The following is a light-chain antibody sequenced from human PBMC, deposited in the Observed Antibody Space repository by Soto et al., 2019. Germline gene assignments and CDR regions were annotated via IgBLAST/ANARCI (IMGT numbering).Light chain of an antibody. Sequence: VLTQSPGTLSLSPGERATLSCRASQSLGTNYLAWYQQKPGQAPRLLIYDASSRATGIPDRFSGSGSGADFTLTISRLEPEDFAVYYCQQYAYPPPHTFGQGTKVEIK. CDR3: QQYAYPPPHT. J-gene: IGKJ2*01. CDR1: QSLGTNY. V-gene: IGKV3-20*01. CDR2: DAS.